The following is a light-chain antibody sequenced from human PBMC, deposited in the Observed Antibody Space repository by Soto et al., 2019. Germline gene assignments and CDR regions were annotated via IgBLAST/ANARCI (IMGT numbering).Light chain of an antibody. CDR1: QGVSGN. CDR3: QQRSNWPPIT. Sequence: EVVMTQSPATLSVSPGERATLSCRASQGVSGNLAWYQQKPGQAPRLLIYGASTRATGIPARFSGSGSGTEFTLTISSLQSEDFAVYYCQQRSNWPPITFGQGTRLEIK. V-gene: IGKV3-15*01. CDR2: GAS. J-gene: IGKJ5*01.